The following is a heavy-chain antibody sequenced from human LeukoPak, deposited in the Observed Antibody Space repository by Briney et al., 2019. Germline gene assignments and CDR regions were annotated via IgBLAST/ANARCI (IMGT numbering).Heavy chain of an antibody. Sequence: PGGSLRLSCAASGFSFDYYGMHWVRQGPGTGLEWVAFIRSDGNDKYYGDSVKGRFTISRDISKNTLYLQMISLSAEDRGVYYCAKDRTPVYGNFDVDAFDVWGQGTVVTVSS. CDR1: GFSFDYYG. V-gene: IGHV3-30*02. J-gene: IGHJ3*01. CDR3: AKDRTPVYGNFDVDAFDV. D-gene: IGHD4-11*01. CDR2: IRSDGNDK.